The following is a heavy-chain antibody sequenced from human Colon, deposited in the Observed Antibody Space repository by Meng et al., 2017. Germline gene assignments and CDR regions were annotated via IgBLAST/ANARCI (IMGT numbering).Heavy chain of an antibody. CDR1: GFTFSSYA. CDR3: AKDIDRGYPFDY. Sequence: GESLKISCAASGFTFSSYAMRWVRQAPGKGLEWVSAISGSGGSTYYADSVKGRFTISRDNSKNTLYLQMNSLRAEDTAVYYCAKDIDRGYPFDYWGQGTLVTVSS. J-gene: IGHJ4*02. D-gene: IGHD3-10*01. V-gene: IGHV3-23*01. CDR2: ISGSGGST.